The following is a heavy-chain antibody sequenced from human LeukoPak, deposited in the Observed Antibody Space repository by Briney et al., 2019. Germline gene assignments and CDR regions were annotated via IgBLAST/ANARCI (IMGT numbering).Heavy chain of an antibody. V-gene: IGHV1-2*04. CDR2: INPNSGGT. D-gene: IGHD3-3*01. J-gene: IGHJ6*02. CDR1: GYTFTGYY. Sequence: ASVKVSCKASGYTFTGYYMHWVRQAPAQGLEWMGWINPNSGGTNYAQKFQGWVTMTRDTSISTAYMELSRLRSDDTAVYYCARGLRFFLAEPGAYYYYGMDVWGQGTTVTVSS. CDR3: ARGLRFFLAEPGAYYYYGMDV.